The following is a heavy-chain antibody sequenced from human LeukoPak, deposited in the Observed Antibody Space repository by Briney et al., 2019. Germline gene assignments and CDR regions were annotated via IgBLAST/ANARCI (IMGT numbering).Heavy chain of an antibody. J-gene: IGHJ3*02. CDR2: SRSKAYGGTT. D-gene: IGHD6-19*01. CDR1: GFTFGDYA. CDR3: TREGGSGWYGDAFDI. V-gene: IGHV3-49*04. Sequence: GRSLRLSCTASGFTFGDYAMSWVRQAPGKGLEWVGFSRSKAYGGTTEYAASVKGRFTISRDDSKSIAYLQMNSLKTEDTAVYYCTREGGSGWYGDAFDIWGQGTMVTVSS.